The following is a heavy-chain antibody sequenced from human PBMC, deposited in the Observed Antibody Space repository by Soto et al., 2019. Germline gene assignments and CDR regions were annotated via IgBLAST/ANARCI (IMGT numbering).Heavy chain of an antibody. CDR3: AKDHYYDSSGYSFFDY. V-gene: IGHV3-30*18. CDR2: ISYDGSNK. Sequence: QVQLVESGGGVVQPGRSLRLSCAASGFTFSSYGMHWVRQAPGKGLEWVAVISYDGSNKYYADSVKGRFTISRDNSKNTLYLQTNSLRAEDTAVYYCAKDHYYDSSGYSFFDYWGQGTLVTVSS. J-gene: IGHJ4*02. CDR1: GFTFSSYG. D-gene: IGHD3-22*01.